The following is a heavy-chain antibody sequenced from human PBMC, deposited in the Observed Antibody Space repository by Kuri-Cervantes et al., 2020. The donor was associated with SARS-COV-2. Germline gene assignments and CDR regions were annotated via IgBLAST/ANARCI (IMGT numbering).Heavy chain of an antibody. CDR3: AMALRYQLPSY. Sequence: ASVKVSCKASGYIFTASYMHWVRQAPGQGLEWMGWINPNSGGTNYAQKFQGRVTMTRDTSISTAYMELSSLRSEDTAVYYCAMALRYQLPSYWGQGTLVTVSS. J-gene: IGHJ4*02. D-gene: IGHD2-2*01. CDR1: GYIFTASY. CDR2: INPNSGGT. V-gene: IGHV1-2*02.